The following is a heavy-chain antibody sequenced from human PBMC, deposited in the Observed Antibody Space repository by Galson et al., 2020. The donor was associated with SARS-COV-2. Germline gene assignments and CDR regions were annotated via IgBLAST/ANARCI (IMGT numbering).Heavy chain of an antibody. V-gene: IGHV4-30-2*01. CDR2: IYHSGTT. CDR3: SRGIGRMIRGVVIPYYFDN. Sequence: SETLSLTCTVSGGSISSGGYSWSWIRQPPGNGLEWIGYIYHSGTTYYNPSLKSRVTMSVDRSKNQFSLRLSSVTAADTAVYYCSRGIGRMIRGVVIPYYFDNWGQGALVTVSS. D-gene: IGHD3-10*01. J-gene: IGHJ4*02. CDR1: GGSISSGGYS.